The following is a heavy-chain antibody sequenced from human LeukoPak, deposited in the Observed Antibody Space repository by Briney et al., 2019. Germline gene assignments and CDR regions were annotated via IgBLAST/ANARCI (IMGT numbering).Heavy chain of an antibody. V-gene: IGHV4-34*01. Sequence: PSETLSLTCAVYGGSFSGYYWSWTRQPPGKGLEWIGETNHSGSTNYNPSLKSRVTISVDTSKNQFSLKLRSVTAADTAVYYCASGSGGGFDYWGQGTLVTVSS. CDR3: ASGSGGGFDY. J-gene: IGHJ4*02. CDR1: GGSFSGYY. D-gene: IGHD3-16*01. CDR2: TNHSGST.